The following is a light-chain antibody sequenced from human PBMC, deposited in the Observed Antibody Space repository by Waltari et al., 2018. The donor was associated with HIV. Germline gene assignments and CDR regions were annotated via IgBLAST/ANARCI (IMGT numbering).Light chain of an antibody. CDR2: EVR. CDR1: SSDVGDYNY. Sequence: QSALTQPASVSGSPGQSITISCTGASSDVGDYNYVSWYQQHPGKAPKLMIYEVRNGPSGVSKRYSGSKWGNAASLTIAGRQAEDEADYYCSSYTGSSTLGVFGTGTRVTVL. V-gene: IGLV2-14*01. J-gene: IGLJ1*01. CDR3: SSYTGSSTLGV.